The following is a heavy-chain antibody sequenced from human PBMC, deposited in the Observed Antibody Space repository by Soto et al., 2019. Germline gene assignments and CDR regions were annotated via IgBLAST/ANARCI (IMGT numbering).Heavy chain of an antibody. J-gene: IGHJ4*02. V-gene: IGHV5-51*01. CDR2: IYPADSDT. Sequence: PGESLKISCKGSGYDFSSYWIGWVRQVPGKGLEWMAIIYPADSDTKYSPSFQGRVTISADKSTSTAYLQWSSLKASDTTMYYSARHGWTMTTKNPLEIWGQGTLVAASS. CDR1: GYDFSSYW. D-gene: IGHD4-17*01. CDR3: ARHGWTMTTKNPLEI.